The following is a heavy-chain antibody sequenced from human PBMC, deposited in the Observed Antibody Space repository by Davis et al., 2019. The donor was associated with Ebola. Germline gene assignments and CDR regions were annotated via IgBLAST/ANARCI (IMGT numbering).Heavy chain of an antibody. V-gene: IGHV3-23*01. CDR2: VGLSADT. J-gene: IGHJ3*01. CDR1: GFIFRSYV. CDR3: VKDTSNIWFDV. D-gene: IGHD2/OR15-2a*01. Sequence: PGGSLRLSCAASGFIFRSYVMRWVRQAPGKGLEWVSTVGLSADTYYADYVKGRFTISRDNSKNTLHLQMNSLRVEDTAMYYCVKDTSNIWFDVWGQGTLVTVSA.